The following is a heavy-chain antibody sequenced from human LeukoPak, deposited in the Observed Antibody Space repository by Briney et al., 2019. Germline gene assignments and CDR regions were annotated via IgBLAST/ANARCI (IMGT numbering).Heavy chain of an antibody. V-gene: IGHV5-51*01. J-gene: IGHJ6*03. D-gene: IGHD2-8*01. CDR2: IYPDDSDT. Sequence: GESLKISRKGSGYTFSSYWIGWVRQMPGKGLEWMGIIYPDDSDTRYSPSFQGQVTISADKSISTAYLQWSSLKASDTAMYYCARLAYCSNDVCYSNYYSMDVWGKGTTVTVSS. CDR3: ARLAYCSNDVCYSNYYSMDV. CDR1: GYTFSSYW.